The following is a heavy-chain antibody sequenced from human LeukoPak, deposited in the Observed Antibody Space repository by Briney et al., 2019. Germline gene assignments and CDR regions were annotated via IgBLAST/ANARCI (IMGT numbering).Heavy chain of an antibody. CDR1: GFTFSDYR. Sequence: PGGSLRLSCAASGFTFSDYRVHWVRQAPGKGLVWVSSINNDGSTTSYADSVKGRFSISRDNAKNTLYLQMNSLRAEDTALYSCARDSGGVPDWYFDLWGRGTLVTVSS. CDR2: INNDGSTT. J-gene: IGHJ2*01. CDR3: ARDSGGVPDWYFDL. D-gene: IGHD3-16*01. V-gene: IGHV3-74*01.